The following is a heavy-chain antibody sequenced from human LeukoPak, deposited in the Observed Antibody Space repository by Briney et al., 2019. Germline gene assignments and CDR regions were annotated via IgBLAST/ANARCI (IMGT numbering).Heavy chain of an antibody. CDR2: ISAYNGNT. D-gene: IGHD6-13*01. Sequence: ASVKVCCKASGYTFTSYGISWVRQAPGRGLEWMGWISAYNGNTNYAQKLQGRVTMTTDTSTSTAYMELRSLRYDDTAVYYCARPYSSSSIGDYYSIDVWGKGTTVTVSS. CDR1: GYTFTSYG. V-gene: IGHV1-18*01. J-gene: IGHJ6*03. CDR3: ARPYSSSSIGDYYSIDV.